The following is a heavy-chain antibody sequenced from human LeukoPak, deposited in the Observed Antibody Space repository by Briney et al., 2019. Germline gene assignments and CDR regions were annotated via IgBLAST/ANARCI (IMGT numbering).Heavy chain of an antibody. V-gene: IGHV4-38-2*01. J-gene: IGHJ3*02. CDR3: ARIKGGSGDAFDI. CDR2: IYHSGST. Sequence: SETLSLTCAVSGYSISSRYYWVWIRQPPGKGLEWIGSIYHSGSTYHNPSLKSRVTISVDTSKNQFSLKLSSVTAADTAVYYCARIKGGSGDAFDIWGQGTMVTVSS. CDR1: GYSISSRYY.